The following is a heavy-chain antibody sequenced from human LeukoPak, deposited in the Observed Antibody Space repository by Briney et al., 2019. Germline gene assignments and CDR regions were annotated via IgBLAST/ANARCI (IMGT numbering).Heavy chain of an antibody. Sequence: GESLRLSCTASGFTFSNFWMGWVRQAPGKGLEWVANIKQDETEKFYLGSVKGRFTISRDNAKNSLYLQMNSLRAEDTAIYYCARRYNWKAFDLWGRGTLVTVSS. D-gene: IGHD1-20*01. CDR1: GFTFSNFW. J-gene: IGHJ2*01. CDR3: ARRYNWKAFDL. CDR2: IKQDETEK. V-gene: IGHV3-7*03.